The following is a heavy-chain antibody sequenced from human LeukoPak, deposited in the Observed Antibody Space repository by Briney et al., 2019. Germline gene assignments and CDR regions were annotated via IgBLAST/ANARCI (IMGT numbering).Heavy chain of an antibody. J-gene: IGHJ3*02. D-gene: IGHD1-26*01. V-gene: IGHV3-7*01. CDR3: ASHSLGAEDAFDI. CDR1: GFTFSDFW. Sequence: HPGGSLRLSCAASGFTFSDFWMAWVRQAPGRGLEWVANIKPDGSQKYYVGSVKGRFSISRDNAENSLYLQMNSLRAEDTAVYYCASHSLGAEDAFDIWGQGTMVTVSS. CDR2: IKPDGSQK.